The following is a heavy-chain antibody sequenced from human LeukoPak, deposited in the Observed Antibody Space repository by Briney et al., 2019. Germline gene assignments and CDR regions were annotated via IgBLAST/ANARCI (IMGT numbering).Heavy chain of an antibody. CDR3: ARGGRPDY. CDR1: GFTFSSSW. D-gene: IGHD3-10*01. Sequence: GGSLRLSCATSGFTFSSSWMSWVRQAPGKGLECVANIKEDGRKKYYVDSVKGRFTISRDNAKNSLYLQMSSLRAEDTAVYYCARGGRPDYWGQGTLVTVSS. J-gene: IGHJ4*02. CDR2: IKEDGRKK. V-gene: IGHV3-7*01.